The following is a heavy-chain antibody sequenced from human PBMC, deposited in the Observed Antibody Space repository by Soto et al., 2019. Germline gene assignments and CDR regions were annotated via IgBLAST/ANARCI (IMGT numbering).Heavy chain of an antibody. CDR1: GYTFTSYG. J-gene: IGHJ3*02. CDR3: AKDGPYDTTLGAFDI. CDR2: ISAYNGNT. V-gene: IGHV1-18*01. Sequence: GASVKVSCKASGYTFTSYGISWVRQAPGQRLEWMGWISAYNGNTNYADSVRGRFTISRDNSKNTLYLQMNSLRAEDTAVYYCAKDGPYDTTLGAFDIWGQGTMVTVSS. D-gene: IGHD3-22*01.